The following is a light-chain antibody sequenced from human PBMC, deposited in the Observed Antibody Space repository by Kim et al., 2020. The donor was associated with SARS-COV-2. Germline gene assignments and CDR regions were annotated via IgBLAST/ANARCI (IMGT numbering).Light chain of an antibody. CDR2: GAS. V-gene: IGKV1-6*01. J-gene: IGKJ1*01. CDR1: QDIRND. CDR3: LQDYSYPRT. Sequence: AIQMTQSSSSLSASVGDRVTITCRASQDIRNDLGWYQHKSVQAPKVLIYGASTLQSGVPSRFSGSGSGTDFTLTISSLQPEDFATYYCLQDYSYPRTFGQGTKVDIK.